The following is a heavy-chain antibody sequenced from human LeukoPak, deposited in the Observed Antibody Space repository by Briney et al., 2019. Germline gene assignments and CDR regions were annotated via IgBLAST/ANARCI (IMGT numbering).Heavy chain of an antibody. CDR3: ARTGAVSKYYYYYMDA. CDR1: GGTFSSYD. Sequence: SVKVSCTASGGTFSSYDTSWVRQAPGQGLEWMGGIIPIFGTANYAQKFQGRVTITADESTSTAYMELSSLRSEDTAVYYCARTGAVSKYYYYYMDAWGKGTTVTVSS. J-gene: IGHJ6*03. D-gene: IGHD1-26*01. V-gene: IGHV1-69*13. CDR2: IIPIFGTA.